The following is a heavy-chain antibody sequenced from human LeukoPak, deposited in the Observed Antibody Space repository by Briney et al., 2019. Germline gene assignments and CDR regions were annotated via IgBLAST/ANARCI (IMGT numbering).Heavy chain of an antibody. CDR3: ARGLSIYYYYYYMDV. CDR2: MNPNSGNT. CDR1: GYTFTSYD. Sequence: GASVKVSCKASGYTFTSYDINWVRQATGQGLEWMGWMNPNSGNTGYAQKFQGRVTITRNTSISTAYMELSSLRSEDTAVYYCARGLSIYYYYYYMDVWGKGTTVTVSS. V-gene: IGHV1-8*03. J-gene: IGHJ6*03. D-gene: IGHD2-21*01.